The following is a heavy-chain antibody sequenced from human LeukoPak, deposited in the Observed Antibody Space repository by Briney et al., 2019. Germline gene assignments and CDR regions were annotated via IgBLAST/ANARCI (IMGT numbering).Heavy chain of an antibody. CDR1: GYTFTSYY. D-gene: IGHD4-23*01. CDR3: ARDDYGGRANHYYYMDV. CDR2: INPSGGST. V-gene: IGHV1-46*01. Sequence: ASVKVSCKASGYTFTSYYMHWVRQAPGQGLEWMGIINPSGGSTSYAQKFQGRVTMTRDMSTSTVYMELSSLRSEDTAVYYCARDDYGGRANHYYYMDVWGKGTTVTVSS. J-gene: IGHJ6*03.